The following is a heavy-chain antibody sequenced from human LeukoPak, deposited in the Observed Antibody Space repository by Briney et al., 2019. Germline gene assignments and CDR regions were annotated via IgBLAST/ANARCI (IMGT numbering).Heavy chain of an antibody. V-gene: IGHV3-30-3*01. CDR1: GFTFRSYA. Sequence: GGSLTHSCAASGFTFRSYAMHWVRQAPGKGLAWVAVISYDGSNKYYADSVKGRFTISRDNSKNTLYLQMNSLRAEDTAVYYCARDLVVPAANRDWFDPWGQGTLVTVSS. CDR3: ARDLVVPAANRDWFDP. J-gene: IGHJ5*02. D-gene: IGHD2-2*01. CDR2: ISYDGSNK.